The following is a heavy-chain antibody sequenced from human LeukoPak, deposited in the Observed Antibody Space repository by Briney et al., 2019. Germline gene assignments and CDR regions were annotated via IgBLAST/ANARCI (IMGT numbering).Heavy chain of an antibody. J-gene: IGHJ3*02. CDR3: ARTGRPQMHQRGDAFDI. V-gene: IGHV1-2*06. CDR1: GYTFTGHY. D-gene: IGHD2-2*01. Sequence: ASVRVSCKASGYTFTGHYMHWVRQAPGQGLEWMGRINPNSGDTNYAQKYQGRVTMTRDTSISTAYMELRSLRSDDTAVYYCARTGRPQMHQRGDAFDIWGQGTMVTVSS. CDR2: INPNSGDT.